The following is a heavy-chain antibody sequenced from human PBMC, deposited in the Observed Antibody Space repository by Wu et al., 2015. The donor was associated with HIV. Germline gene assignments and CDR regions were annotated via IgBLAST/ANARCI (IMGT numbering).Heavy chain of an antibody. CDR1: GGILTKYD. J-gene: IGHJ5*02. CDR2: TTPMFGTT. CDR3: ARELEDPAIMVRAGLDP. V-gene: IGHV1-69*05. D-gene: IGHD3-10*01. Sequence: QVQLVQSGAEVKKPGSSVKISCKASGGILTKYDINWVRQAPGKGLEWMGGTTPMFGTTNYAQKFQGRVTITSDVYTSTVYMELRSLRSEDTATYYCARELEDPAIMVRAGLDPWGQGTLVTVSS.